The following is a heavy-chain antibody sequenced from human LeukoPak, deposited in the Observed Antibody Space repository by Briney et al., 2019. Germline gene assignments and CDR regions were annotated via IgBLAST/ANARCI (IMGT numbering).Heavy chain of an antibody. V-gene: IGHV4-4*07. CDR1: GGSISSYY. CDR2: IYTSGST. J-gene: IGHJ5*02. CDR3: ARLHYCSSISCPRGRFDP. D-gene: IGHD2-2*01. Sequence: SETLSLTCTVSGGSISSYYWSWIRQPAGKGLEWIGRIYTSGSTNYNPSLKSRVTMSVDTSKNQFSLKLSSVTAADTAVYYCARLHYCSSISCPRGRFDPWGQGTLVTVSS.